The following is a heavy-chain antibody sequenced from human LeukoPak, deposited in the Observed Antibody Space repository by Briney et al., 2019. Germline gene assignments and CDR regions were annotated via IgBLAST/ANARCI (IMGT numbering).Heavy chain of an antibody. CDR3: ARGDYGSGLDTYAFDI. CDR1: GFTVSSDS. V-gene: IGHV3-53*01. CDR2: IYSGGTT. D-gene: IGHD4-17*01. Sequence: PGESLRLSCAVSGFTVSSDSMNWVRQAPGKGLEWVSVIYSGGTTYYADSVKGRFTLSRDISKNSVYLQVKSLRAEDTAVYYCARGDYGSGLDTYAFDIWGQGTMVTASS. J-gene: IGHJ3*02.